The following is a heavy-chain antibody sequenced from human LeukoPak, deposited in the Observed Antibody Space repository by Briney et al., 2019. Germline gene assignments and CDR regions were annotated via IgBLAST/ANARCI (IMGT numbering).Heavy chain of an antibody. V-gene: IGHV3-23*01. CDR1: GFTFSSYA. CDR3: AIWGSNAGATPFDY. D-gene: IGHD1-26*01. CDR2: ISGSGGST. J-gene: IGHJ4*02. Sequence: GGSLRLSCAASGFTFSSYAMSWVRQAPGKGLEWVSAISGSGGSTYYADSVKGRFTISRDNSKNTLYLQMNSLRAEDTAVYYCAIWGSNAGATPFDYWGQGTLVTVSS.